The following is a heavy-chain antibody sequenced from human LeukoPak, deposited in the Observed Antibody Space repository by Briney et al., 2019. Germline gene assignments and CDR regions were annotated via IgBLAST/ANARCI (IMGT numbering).Heavy chain of an antibody. Sequence: MASETLSLTCAVYGGSFSGYYWSWIRQPPGKGLEWIGEIDHSGSTNYNPSLKSRVTISVDTSKNQFSLKLSSVTAADTAVYYCAREIRVAGPYYFDYWGQGTLVTVSS. J-gene: IGHJ4*02. D-gene: IGHD6-19*01. CDR2: IDHSGST. CDR1: GGSFSGYY. V-gene: IGHV4-34*01. CDR3: AREIRVAGPYYFDY.